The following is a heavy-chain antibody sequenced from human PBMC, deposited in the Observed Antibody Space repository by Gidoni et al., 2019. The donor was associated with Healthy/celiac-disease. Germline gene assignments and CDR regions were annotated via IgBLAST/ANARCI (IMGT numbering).Heavy chain of an antibody. CDR3: TRGPPSRWFGVRFDP. J-gene: IGHJ5*02. Sequence: EVQLVESGGGVVQPWRSLILLSTVSGFPFGAYARSGFRKARGKGLEWLGFIRSKAYGGTTEYAASVKGRFTMSIDESNSIAYRQMNSLKTEDTAVYYGTRGPPSRWFGVRFDPWGQGTLVTVSS. CDR2: IRSKAYGGTT. V-gene: IGHV3-49*03. D-gene: IGHD3-10*01. CDR1: GFPFGAYA.